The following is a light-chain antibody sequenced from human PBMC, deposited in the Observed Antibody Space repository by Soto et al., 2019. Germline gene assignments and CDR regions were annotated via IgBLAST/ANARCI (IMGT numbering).Light chain of an antibody. J-gene: IGKJ3*01. Sequence: EIVLTQSPGTLSLSPGERATLSCRASQSVTSSYLAWYQQKPGQAPRLLIYGASSRATGIPDRFSGSGSGTDFTLTISRLEPEDFAVDYCQQYDTSPLFGPGTKVDIK. CDR3: QQYDTSPL. CDR1: QSVTSSY. V-gene: IGKV3-20*01. CDR2: GAS.